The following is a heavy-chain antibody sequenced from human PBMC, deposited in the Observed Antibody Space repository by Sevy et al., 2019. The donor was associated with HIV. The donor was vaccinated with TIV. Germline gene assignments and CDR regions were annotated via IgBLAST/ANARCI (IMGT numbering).Heavy chain of an antibody. Sequence: GGSLRLSCAASGFTFSANWMNWVRQAPGKGLEWVANIKAVGSDKHYVDSVEGRFTISRDNAKNLLFLQMNSLRVKHTAVYYCAHETFGRFEAWGQGTLVTVSS. V-gene: IGHV3-7*01. D-gene: IGHD3-16*01. J-gene: IGHJ4*02. CDR1: GFTFSANW. CDR3: AHETFGRFEA. CDR2: IKAVGSDK.